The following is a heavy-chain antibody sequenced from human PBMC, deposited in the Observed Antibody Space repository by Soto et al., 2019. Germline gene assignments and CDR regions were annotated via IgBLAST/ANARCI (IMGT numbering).Heavy chain of an antibody. J-gene: IGHJ5*02. CDR2: IYHSGST. Sequence: SETLSLTCAVSGGSISSSNWWSWVRQPPGKGLEWIGEIYHSGSTNYNPSLKSRVTISVDKSKNQFSLKLSSVTAADTAVYYSEGGRQMASRFDHWRQGTPGTVSS. CDR3: EGGRQMASRFDH. V-gene: IGHV4-4*02. CDR1: GGSISSSNW.